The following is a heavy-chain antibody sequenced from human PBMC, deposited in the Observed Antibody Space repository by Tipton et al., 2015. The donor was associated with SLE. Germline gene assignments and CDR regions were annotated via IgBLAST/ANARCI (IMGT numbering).Heavy chain of an antibody. CDR3: ARASYYYDSSGYQVGAFDI. V-gene: IGHV3-72*01. CDR1: GFTFSDHY. CDR2: TRNKANSYTT. D-gene: IGHD3-22*01. Sequence: SLRLSCAVSGFTFSDHYMDWVRQAPGKGLEWVGRTRNKANSYTTEYAASVKGRFTISRDDSKDSLYLQMNSLKTEDTAVYYCARASYYYDSSGYQVGAFDIWGQGTMVTVSS. J-gene: IGHJ3*02.